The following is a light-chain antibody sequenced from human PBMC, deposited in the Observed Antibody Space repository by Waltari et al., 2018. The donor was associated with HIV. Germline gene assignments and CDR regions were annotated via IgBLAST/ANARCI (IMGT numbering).Light chain of an antibody. Sequence: DIQMTQFPSSLSASVGARVTVSCRANQTISKFLNWYQHKAGEAPNLLISSASNLHGGVPARFGGGGSGTDFALTITTLQPEDFAVYYCQQTHRAPWTFGQGT. J-gene: IGKJ1*01. V-gene: IGKV1-39*01. CDR1: QTISKF. CDR3: QQTHRAPWT. CDR2: SAS.